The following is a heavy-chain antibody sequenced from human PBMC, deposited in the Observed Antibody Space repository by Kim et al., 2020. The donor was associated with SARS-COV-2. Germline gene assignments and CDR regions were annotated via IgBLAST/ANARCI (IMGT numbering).Heavy chain of an antibody. CDR3: ARDFKIAEAGKGWFDP. V-gene: IGHV3-30*01. J-gene: IGHJ5*02. D-gene: IGHD6-13*01. Sequence: SVNGRFTISRDNYNNTLYLQMNRLRAEDTAVYYCARDFKIAEAGKGWFDPWGQGTLVTVSS.